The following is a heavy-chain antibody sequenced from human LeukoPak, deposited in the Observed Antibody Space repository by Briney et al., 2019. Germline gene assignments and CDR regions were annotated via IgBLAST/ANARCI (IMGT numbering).Heavy chain of an antibody. CDR1: GFTFSSYW. V-gene: IGHV3-48*04. CDR2: ISSSGSTI. CDR3: AELGITMIGGV. Sequence: GGSLRLSCAASGFTFSSYWMNWVRQAPGKGLEWVSYISSSGSTIYYADSVKGRFTISRDNAKNSLYLQMNMLTAENTAVYYCAELGITMIGGVWGKGTTVTISS. J-gene: IGHJ6*03. D-gene: IGHD3-10*02.